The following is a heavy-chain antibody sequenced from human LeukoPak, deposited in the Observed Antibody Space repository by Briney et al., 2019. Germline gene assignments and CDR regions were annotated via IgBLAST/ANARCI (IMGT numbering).Heavy chain of an antibody. Sequence: GASVKVSCKASGGTFTSYGISWVRQAPGQGLEWMGWISAYNGNTNYAQKFQGRVTMTTDTSTSTAYMELRSLRSDDTAVYYCARDGKVLRFLEWLPQQSYYFDYWGQGTLVTVSS. J-gene: IGHJ4*02. D-gene: IGHD3-3*01. CDR1: GGTFTSYG. CDR2: ISAYNGNT. V-gene: IGHV1-18*01. CDR3: ARDGKVLRFLEWLPQQSYYFDY.